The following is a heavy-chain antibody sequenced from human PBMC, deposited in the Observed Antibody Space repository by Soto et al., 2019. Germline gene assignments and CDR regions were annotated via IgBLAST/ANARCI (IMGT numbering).Heavy chain of an antibody. D-gene: IGHD3-10*01. CDR1: GFSVRTIGMR. Sequence: SGTTLVNPTRTLTLPCTFSGFSVRTIGMRGSWIRQPPGKALEWLARIDYDDDKFYSTSLKTRLTISKDTSKNQVVLTMTNMDPVDTATYYCARMEPSGRYHNSFECWGQATLVNGS. CDR2: IDYDDDK. CDR3: ARMEPSGRYHNSFEC. J-gene: IGHJ4*02. V-gene: IGHV2-70*04.